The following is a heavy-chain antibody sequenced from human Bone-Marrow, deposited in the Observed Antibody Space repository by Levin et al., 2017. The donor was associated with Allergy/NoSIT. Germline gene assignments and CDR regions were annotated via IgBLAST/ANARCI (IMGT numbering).Heavy chain of an antibody. D-gene: IGHD2-8*02. CDR3: AKDGQVVYAIGWFDP. J-gene: IGHJ5*02. Sequence: GGSLRLSCAASGFTFSSYAMSWVRQAPGKGLEWVSAISGSGGSTYYADSVKGRFTISRDNSKNTLYLQMNSLRAEDTAVYYCAKDGQVVYAIGWFDPWGQGTLVTVSS. CDR1: GFTFSSYA. V-gene: IGHV3-23*01. CDR2: ISGSGGST.